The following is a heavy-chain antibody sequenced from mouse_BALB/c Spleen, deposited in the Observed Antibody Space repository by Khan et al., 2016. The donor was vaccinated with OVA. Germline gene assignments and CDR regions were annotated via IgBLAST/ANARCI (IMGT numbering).Heavy chain of an antibody. D-gene: IGHD2-14*01. CDR1: GYTFTSYV. CDR3: AKNYRYDVYFDY. J-gene: IGHJ2*01. V-gene: IGHV1S136*01. Sequence: VQLQQSGPELVKPGASVKMSCKASGYTFTSYVLHWLRQKPGQGLEWIGYIYPFNDDTKYNEKFKGEATLTSDKSSTTAYMELSSLTSEDSAVYYWAKNYRYDVYFDYWGQGTTLTVSS. CDR2: IYPFNDDT.